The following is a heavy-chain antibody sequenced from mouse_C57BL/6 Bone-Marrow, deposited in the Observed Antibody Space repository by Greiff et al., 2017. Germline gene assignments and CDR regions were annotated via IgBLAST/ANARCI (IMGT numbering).Heavy chain of an antibody. Sequence: QVQLQQSGPELVKPGASVKISCKASGYAFSSSWMNWVKQRPGKGLEWIGRIYPGDGDTNYNGKFKGKATLTADKSSSTAYMQLSSLTSEDSAVYFCAREYDGTDWYFDVWGTGTTVTVSS. CDR3: AREYDGTDWYFDV. CDR2: IYPGDGDT. V-gene: IGHV1-82*01. CDR1: GYAFSSSW. D-gene: IGHD1-1*01. J-gene: IGHJ1*03.